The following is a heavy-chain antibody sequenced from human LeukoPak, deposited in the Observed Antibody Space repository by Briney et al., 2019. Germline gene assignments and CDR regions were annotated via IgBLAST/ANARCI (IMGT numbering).Heavy chain of an antibody. Sequence: SETLSLTCTVSGGSISIGNDYWTWIRQPAGKGLEWIGRIFTGGSTNYNPSLKSRVTISVDTSKNQFSLKLSSVTAADTAVYYCARFSYYYYGMDVWGQGTTVTVSS. CDR2: IFTGGST. D-gene: IGHD2/OR15-2a*01. V-gene: IGHV4-61*02. CDR3: ARFSYYYYGMDV. J-gene: IGHJ6*02. CDR1: GGSISIGNDY.